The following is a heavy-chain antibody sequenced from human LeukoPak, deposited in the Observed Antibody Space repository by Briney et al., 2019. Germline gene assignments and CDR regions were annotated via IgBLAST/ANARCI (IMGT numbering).Heavy chain of an antibody. J-gene: IGHJ4*02. CDR1: GGSISSYY. D-gene: IGHD6-13*01. CDR2: IYYTGTT. Sequence: SETLSLTCTVSGGSISSYYWSWIRQPPGKGLEWIGWIYYTGTTSYNPSLRSRVTMSLDTSKNQFSLRLSSVTAADTAVYYCAVYMAAARTHYLDYWGQGSPVTVSS. V-gene: IGHV4-59*01. CDR3: AVYMAAARTHYLDY.